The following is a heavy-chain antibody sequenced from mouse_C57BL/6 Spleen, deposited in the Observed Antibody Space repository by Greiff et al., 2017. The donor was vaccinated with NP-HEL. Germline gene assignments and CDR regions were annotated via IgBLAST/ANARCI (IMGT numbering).Heavy chain of an antibody. Sequence: DVQLQESGPELVKPGASVKMSCKASGYTFTDYNMHWVKQSHGKSLEWIGYINPNNGGTSYNKKFKGKATLTVNKSSSTAYMELRSLTSEDSAVYYCASPPLVYFDYWGQGTTLTVSS. V-gene: IGHV1-22*01. CDR1: GYTFTDYN. D-gene: IGHD6-1*01. CDR2: INPNNGGT. J-gene: IGHJ2*01. CDR3: ASPPLVYFDY.